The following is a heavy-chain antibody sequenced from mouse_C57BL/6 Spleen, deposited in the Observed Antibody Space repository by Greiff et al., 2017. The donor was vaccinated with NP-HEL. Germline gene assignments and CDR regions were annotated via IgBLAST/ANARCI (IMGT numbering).Heavy chain of an antibody. Sequence: QVQLKESGPGLVAPSQSLSITCTVSGFSLTSYGVHWVRQPPGKGLEWLVVIWSDGSNTYNSALKSRLSISKDNSKRQVFLKMNSLQTDDTAMYYCARQGYDSYAMDDWGQGTSVTVSS. CDR2: IWSDGSN. CDR3: ARQGYDSYAMDD. J-gene: IGHJ4*01. D-gene: IGHD2-2*01. V-gene: IGHV2-6-1*01. CDR1: GFSLTSYG.